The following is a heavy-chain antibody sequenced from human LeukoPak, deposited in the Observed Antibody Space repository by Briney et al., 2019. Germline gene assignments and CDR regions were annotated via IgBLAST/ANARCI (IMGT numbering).Heavy chain of an antibody. Sequence: GGSLRLSCVASGFTFNNYAMSWVRQAPGKRLEWVSGISATSTTINYADPVKGRFTISRDNSKNTLYLQMNNLRAEDTAVYYCAKRLGDPRAFDYWGQGTLVTVSS. CDR1: GFTFNNYA. D-gene: IGHD2-21*02. CDR2: ISATSTTI. CDR3: AKRLGDPRAFDY. J-gene: IGHJ4*02. V-gene: IGHV3-23*01.